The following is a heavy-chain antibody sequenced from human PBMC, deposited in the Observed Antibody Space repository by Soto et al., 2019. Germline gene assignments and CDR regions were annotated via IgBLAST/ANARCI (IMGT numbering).Heavy chain of an antibody. CDR3: AREETGTLLSPPYTTTIVGMDV. V-gene: IGHV4-38-2*02. D-gene: IGHD1-1*01. J-gene: IGHJ6*02. CDR1: GYSISSAYY. CDR2: VYYTGST. Sequence: SETLSLTCAVSGYSISSAYYLGWIRQPPGKGLEWIGSVYYTGSTDYNPSLKSRVTISVDTSKNQFSLKLSSVTAADTAVYYCAREETGTLLSPPYTTTIVGMDVWGQGTTVTVSS.